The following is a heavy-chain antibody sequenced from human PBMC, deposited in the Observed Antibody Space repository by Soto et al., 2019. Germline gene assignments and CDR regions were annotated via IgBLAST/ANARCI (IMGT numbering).Heavy chain of an antibody. D-gene: IGHD6-19*01. CDR3: AREGAGTDY. CDR2: IYSGGST. Sequence: EVQLVESGGGLVQPGGSLRLSYAASGFTVSRNYMSWDRQAPGKGLEWVSVIYSGGSTYYADSVKDRFTISRHNSKNTLYLQMNSLRAEDTAVYYCAREGAGTDYWGQGTLVTVSS. CDR1: GFTVSRNY. J-gene: IGHJ4*02. V-gene: IGHV3-53*04.